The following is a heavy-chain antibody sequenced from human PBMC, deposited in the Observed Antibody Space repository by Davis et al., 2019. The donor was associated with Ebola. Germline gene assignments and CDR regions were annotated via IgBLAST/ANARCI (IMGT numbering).Heavy chain of an antibody. J-gene: IGHJ4*02. Sequence: SETLSLTCDVSGDSITRDNWWTWVRQSPGKGLEWIGEISYRGTTNYNPSLKSRITISIDTSKNQISLRLSSVTPADTAVYYCARANYYESSGYYYPLFDYWGQGTLVTVSS. CDR3: ARANYYESSGYYYPLFDY. D-gene: IGHD3-22*01. CDR1: GDSITRDNW. CDR2: ISYRGTT. V-gene: IGHV4-4*02.